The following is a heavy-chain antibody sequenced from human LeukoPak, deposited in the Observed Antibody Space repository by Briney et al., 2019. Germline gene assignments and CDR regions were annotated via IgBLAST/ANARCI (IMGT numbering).Heavy chain of an antibody. Sequence: GGSLRLSCEASTFTFSRFWMYWVRQAPGKGLVWVSRINSDGSAIVYADAVKGRFTISRDNAKNTLYLQMNSLRAEDTAVYYCVSYNWNYAWFDSWGQGTLVTVSS. J-gene: IGHJ5*01. CDR2: INSDGSAI. CDR3: VSYNWNYAWFDS. V-gene: IGHV3-74*01. D-gene: IGHD1-7*01. CDR1: TFTFSRFW.